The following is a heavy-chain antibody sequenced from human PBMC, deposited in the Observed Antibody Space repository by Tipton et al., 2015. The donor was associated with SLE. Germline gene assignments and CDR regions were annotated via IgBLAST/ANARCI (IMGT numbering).Heavy chain of an antibody. V-gene: IGHV4-34*01. J-gene: IGHJ5*02. CDR1: GGSFSGYF. CDR2: INHSGST. Sequence: TLSLTCVVYGGSFSGYFWSWIRQPPGEGLEWIGEINHSGSTNYNPSLKSRVTISVDTSKNQFSLKLRSVTAADTAIYFCARGGGGDVLNWFDPWGQGTLVSVSP. CDR3: ARGGGGDVLNWFDP. D-gene: IGHD2-21*01.